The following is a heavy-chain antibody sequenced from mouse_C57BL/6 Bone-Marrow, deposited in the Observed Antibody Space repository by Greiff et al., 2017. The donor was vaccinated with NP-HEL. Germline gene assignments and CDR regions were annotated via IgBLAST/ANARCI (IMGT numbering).Heavy chain of an antibody. CDR1: GYAFTNYL. CDR2: INPGSGGT. V-gene: IGHV1-54*01. Sequence: VQLQQSGAELVRPGTSVKVSCKASGYAFTNYLIEWVKQRPGQGLEWIGVINPGSGGTNYNEKFKGKATLTADKSSSTAYMQLSSLTSEDSAVFFCARGSPNWDLDYWGQGTTLTVSS. J-gene: IGHJ2*01. D-gene: IGHD4-1*01. CDR3: ARGSPNWDLDY.